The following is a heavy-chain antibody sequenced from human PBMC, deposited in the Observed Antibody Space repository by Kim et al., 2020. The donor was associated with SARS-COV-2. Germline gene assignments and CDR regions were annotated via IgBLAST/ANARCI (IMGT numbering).Heavy chain of an antibody. J-gene: IGHJ5*02. D-gene: IGHD2-15*01. CDR3: ARDLDLVVVVAARGWFDP. Sequence: ASVKVSCKASGYTFTGYYMHWVRQAPGQGLEWMGWINPNSGGTNYAQKIQGRVTMTRDTSISTAYMELSRLRSDDTAVYYCARDLDLVVVVAARGWFDPWGQGTLVTVSS. V-gene: IGHV1-2*02. CDR2: INPNSGGT. CDR1: GYTFTGYY.